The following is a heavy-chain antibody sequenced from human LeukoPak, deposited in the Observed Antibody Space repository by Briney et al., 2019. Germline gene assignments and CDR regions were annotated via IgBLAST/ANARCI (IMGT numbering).Heavy chain of an antibody. D-gene: IGHD5-24*01. CDR3: AKAVDLATISVDI. CDR1: GFTFSGSW. Sequence: GGSLRLSCTASGFTFSGSWMTWVRQTPGKGLEWVANIGEDGTAKNYVDSVKGRFTISRDNSKNTLYLVMNSLRVDDTAVYYCAKAVDLATISVDIWGQGTMVTVSS. V-gene: IGHV3-7*03. CDR2: IGEDGTAK. J-gene: IGHJ3*02.